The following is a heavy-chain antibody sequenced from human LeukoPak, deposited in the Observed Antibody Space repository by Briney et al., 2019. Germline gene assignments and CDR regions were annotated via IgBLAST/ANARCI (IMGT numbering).Heavy chain of an antibody. Sequence: GGSLRLSCAASGFTFSSYSMNWVRQAPGKGLEWVSSISSSSSYIYYADSVKGRFTISRDNAKNSLYLQMNSLRAEDTAVYYCARSPEAKRMSGYFKRYYYYYMDVWGKGTTVTVSS. CDR3: ARSPEAKRMSGYFKRYYYYYMDV. CDR2: ISSSSSYI. V-gene: IGHV3-21*01. D-gene: IGHD3-3*01. J-gene: IGHJ6*03. CDR1: GFTFSSYS.